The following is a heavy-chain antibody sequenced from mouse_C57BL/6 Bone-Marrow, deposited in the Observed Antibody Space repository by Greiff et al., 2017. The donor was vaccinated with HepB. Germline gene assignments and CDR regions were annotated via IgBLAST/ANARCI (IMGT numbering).Heavy chain of an antibody. CDR2: IDPSDSYT. J-gene: IGHJ2*01. CDR3: AMRRWDNY. V-gene: IGHV1-59*01. D-gene: IGHD3-3*01. Sequence: VQLQQPGAELVRPGTSVKLSCKASGYTFTSYWMHWVKQRPGQGLEWIGVIDPSDSYTNYNQKFKGKATLTVDKSSSTAYMQLSSLTSEDSAVYYCAMRRWDNYWGQGTTLTVSS. CDR1: GYTFTSYW.